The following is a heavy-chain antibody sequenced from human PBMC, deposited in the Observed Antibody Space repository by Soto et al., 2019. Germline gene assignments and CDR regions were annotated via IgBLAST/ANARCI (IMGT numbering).Heavy chain of an antibody. D-gene: IGHD6-19*01. V-gene: IGHV3-11*06. CDR2: ISSSSSYT. Sequence: QVQLVESGGGLVQPGGSLRLSCAASGFTFSDYYMSWIRQAPGKGLEWVSYISSSSSYTNYADSVKGRFTISRDNAKNSLYLQMNSLRAEDTAVYYCARGGIAVAGATLYNWFDPWGQGTLVTVSS. J-gene: IGHJ5*02. CDR1: GFTFSDYY. CDR3: ARGGIAVAGATLYNWFDP.